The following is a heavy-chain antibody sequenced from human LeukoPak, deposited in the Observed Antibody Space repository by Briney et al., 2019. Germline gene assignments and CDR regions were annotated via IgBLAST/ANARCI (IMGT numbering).Heavy chain of an antibody. CDR1: GFTFSSYA. V-gene: IGHV3-30*18. D-gene: IGHD1-1*01. CDR3: AKLGTRRELRSYFDY. Sequence: GGSLRLSCVASGFTFSSYAMHWVRQAPGKGLEWVAVISFDGSNKYYADSVKGRFTISRDNSKNTLFLQTNSLRAEDTAIYYCAKLGTRRELRSYFDYWGQGIPVTISS. J-gene: IGHJ4*02. CDR2: ISFDGSNK.